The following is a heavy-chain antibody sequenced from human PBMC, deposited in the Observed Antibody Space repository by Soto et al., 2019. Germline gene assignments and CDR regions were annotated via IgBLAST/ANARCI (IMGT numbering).Heavy chain of an antibody. V-gene: IGHV4-4*02. D-gene: IGHD5-18*01. J-gene: IGHJ4*02. Sequence: PSETLSLTWAVSGGSVGSTNWWSWVRQSPGKGLEWIGDIYHIGSTNYNPSLRGRFTISRDNSEDTLYLRMSGLRPDDTAVYYCVRVLYGNSYVPLDSWGQGALVTVSS. CDR3: VRVLYGNSYVPLDS. CDR2: IYHIGST. CDR1: GGSVGSTNW.